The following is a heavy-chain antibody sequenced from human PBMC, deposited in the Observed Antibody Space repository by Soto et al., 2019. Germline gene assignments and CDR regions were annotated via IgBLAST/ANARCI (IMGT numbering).Heavy chain of an antibody. CDR2: ISGSGDSK. CDR1: GFTFRSFT. D-gene: IGHD3-16*02. V-gene: IGHV3-23*01. Sequence: PGGSLRLSCAASGFTFRSFTMNWVRQAPGKGLEWVSGISGSGDSKHYSDSLKGRFTISRDNSKNTLFLQMNSLRAEDTAVYYCARIPFDHVWGTDRYSPNFDYWGQGTLVTVSS. CDR3: ARIPFDHVWGTDRYSPNFDY. J-gene: IGHJ4*02.